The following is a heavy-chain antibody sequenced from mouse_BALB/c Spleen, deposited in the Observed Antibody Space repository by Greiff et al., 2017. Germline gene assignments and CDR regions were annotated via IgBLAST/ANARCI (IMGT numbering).Heavy chain of an antibody. Sequence: EVQRVESGGGLVKPGGSLKLSCAASGFAFSSYDMSWVRQTPEKRLEWVAYISSGGGSTYYPDTVKGRFTISRDNAKNTLYLQMSSLKSEDTAMYYCARQLAHYYGSSYGAMDYWGQGTSVTVSS. J-gene: IGHJ4*01. D-gene: IGHD1-1*01. CDR3: ARQLAHYYGSSYGAMDY. CDR1: GFAFSSYD. V-gene: IGHV5-12-1*01. CDR2: ISSGGGST.